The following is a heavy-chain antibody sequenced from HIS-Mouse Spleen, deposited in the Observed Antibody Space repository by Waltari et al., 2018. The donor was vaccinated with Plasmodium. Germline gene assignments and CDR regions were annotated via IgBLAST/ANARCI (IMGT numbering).Heavy chain of an antibody. V-gene: IGHV3-30-3*01. CDR3: ARDRRLAFDY. CDR1: GFTFNSHA. CDR2: ISYDGSNK. J-gene: IGHJ4*02. D-gene: IGHD2-15*01. Sequence: QVQLVESGGGVVQPGRSLRLSCAASGFTFNSHAMHWVRQAPGKGLEWVAVISYDGSNKYYADSVKGRFTISRDNSKNTLYLQMNSLRAEDTAVYYCARDRRLAFDYWGQGTLVTVSS.